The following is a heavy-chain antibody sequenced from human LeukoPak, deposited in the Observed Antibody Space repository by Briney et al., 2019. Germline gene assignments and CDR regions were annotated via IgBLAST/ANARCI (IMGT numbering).Heavy chain of an antibody. V-gene: IGHV4-34*01. Sequence: SETLSLTCAVYGGSFSGYYWSWIRQPPGKGLERIGEINHSGSTNYNPSLKSRVTISVDTSKNQFSLKLSSVAAADTAVYYCASCDSSGYYYLDYWGQGTLVTVSS. D-gene: IGHD3-22*01. CDR2: INHSGST. CDR3: ASCDSSGYYYLDY. J-gene: IGHJ4*02. CDR1: GGSFSGYY.